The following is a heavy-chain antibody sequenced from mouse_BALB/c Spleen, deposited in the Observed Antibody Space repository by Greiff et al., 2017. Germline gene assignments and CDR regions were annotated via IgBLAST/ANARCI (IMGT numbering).Heavy chain of an antibody. V-gene: IGHV14-3*02. J-gene: IGHJ3*01. CDR1: GFNIKDTY. Sequence: VQLKESGAELVKPGASVKLSCTASGFNIKDTYMHWVKQRPEQGLEWIGRIDPANGNTKYDPKFQGKATITADTSSNTAYLQLSSLTSEDTAVYYCASPKGDYDTWFAYWGQGTLVTVSA. D-gene: IGHD2-4*01. CDR3: ASPKGDYDTWFAY. CDR2: IDPANGNT.